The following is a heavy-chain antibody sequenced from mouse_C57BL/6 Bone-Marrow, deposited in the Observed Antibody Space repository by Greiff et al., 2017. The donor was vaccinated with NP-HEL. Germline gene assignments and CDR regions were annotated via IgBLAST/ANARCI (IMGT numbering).Heavy chain of an antibody. Sequence: QVQLQQSGAELAKPGASVKLSCKASGYTFTSYWMHWVKQRPGQGLEWIGYINPSSGYTKYNQKFKDKATLTADKSSSTAYMQLSSLTYEDSAVYYCARNDYDEGYAMDDWGQGTSVTVYS. D-gene: IGHD2-4*01. V-gene: IGHV1-7*01. J-gene: IGHJ4*01. CDR1: GYTFTSYW. CDR2: INPSSGYT. CDR3: ARNDYDEGYAMDD.